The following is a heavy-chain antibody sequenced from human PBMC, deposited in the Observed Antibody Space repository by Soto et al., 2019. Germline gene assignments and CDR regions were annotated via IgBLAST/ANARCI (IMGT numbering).Heavy chain of an antibody. CDR1: GGSISSGGYS. J-gene: IGHJ3*02. Sequence: LSLTCAVSGGSISSGGYSWSWIRQPPGKGLEWIGYIYHSGSTYYNPSLKSRVTISVDRSKNQFSLKLSSVTAADTAVYYCARAGAYCGGDCYRSAFDIWGQGTMVTVSS. CDR2: IYHSGST. D-gene: IGHD2-21*02. V-gene: IGHV4-30-2*01. CDR3: ARAGAYCGGDCYRSAFDI.